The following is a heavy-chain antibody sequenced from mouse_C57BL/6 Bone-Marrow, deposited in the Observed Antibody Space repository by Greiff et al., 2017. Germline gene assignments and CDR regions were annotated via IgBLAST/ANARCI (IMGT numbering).Heavy chain of an antibody. V-gene: IGHV1-81*01. J-gene: IGHJ2*01. CDR1: GYTFTSYG. CDR3: VYYDSY. CDR2: IYPRSGNT. D-gene: IGHD2-4*01. Sequence: QVQLKESGAELARPGASVKLSCKASGYTFTSYGISWVKQRTGQGLEWIGEIYPRSGNTYYNEKFKGKATLTADKSSSTAYMELRSLTSEDSAVYFCVYYDSYWGQGTTLTVSS.